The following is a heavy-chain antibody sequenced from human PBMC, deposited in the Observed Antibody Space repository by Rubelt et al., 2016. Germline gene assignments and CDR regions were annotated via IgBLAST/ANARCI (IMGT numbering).Heavy chain of an antibody. CDR1: GGSISSYS. V-gene: IGHV4-59*08. Sequence: QVQLQESGSGLVKPSETLSLTCTVSGGSISSYSWSWIRQPPGKGLEWIGYISNSGSTSYNPSLKSRVTISLDTSKNQFSLKLIAGTAADTAVYYCARHASGANSYYDYWGQGTLVTVSS. J-gene: IGHJ4*02. D-gene: IGHD4-11*01. CDR2: ISNSGST. CDR3: ARHASGANSYYDY.